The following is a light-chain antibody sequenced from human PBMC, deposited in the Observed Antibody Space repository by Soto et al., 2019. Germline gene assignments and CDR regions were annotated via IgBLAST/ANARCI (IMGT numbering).Light chain of an antibody. CDR2: DAS. CDR3: QQYNNRPLT. J-gene: IGKJ4*01. V-gene: IGKV3-15*01. CDR1: QSINNK. Sequence: EIVMTQSPATLSVSPGEGATLSCRASQSINNKLAWYQQKPGQAPRLLIYDASTRAPGIPARFRGSGSETEFTLTISSLQSEDFAVYSCQQYNNRPLTFGGGTKVEIK.